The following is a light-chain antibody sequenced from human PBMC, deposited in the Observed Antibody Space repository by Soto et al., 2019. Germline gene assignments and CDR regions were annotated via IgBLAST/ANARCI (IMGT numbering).Light chain of an antibody. J-gene: IGLJ1*01. CDR3: SSYAGSNNV. CDR1: SSDVGGYNY. Sequence: QSALTQPPSASGSPGQSVTISCTGTSSDVGGYNYVSWYQQHPGTAPKLMIYEVSKRPSGVPDRFSGSKSGNTASLTVSGLKAEDEADYYCSSYAGSNNVFGTGTKVTVL. V-gene: IGLV2-8*01. CDR2: EVS.